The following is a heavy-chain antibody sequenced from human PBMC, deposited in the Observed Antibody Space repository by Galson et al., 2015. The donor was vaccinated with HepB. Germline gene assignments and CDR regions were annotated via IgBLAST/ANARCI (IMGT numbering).Heavy chain of an antibody. CDR2: INAGNGNT. Sequence: VKVSCKASGYTFTSYAMHWVRQAPGQRLEWMGWINAGNGNTKYSQKFQGRVTITRDTSASTAYMELSSLRSEDTAVYYCARGRMVALSDISWWRVDYWGQGTLVTVSS. CDR1: GYTFTSYA. J-gene: IGHJ4*02. D-gene: IGHD2-15*01. CDR3: ARGRMVALSDISWWRVDY. V-gene: IGHV1-3*01.